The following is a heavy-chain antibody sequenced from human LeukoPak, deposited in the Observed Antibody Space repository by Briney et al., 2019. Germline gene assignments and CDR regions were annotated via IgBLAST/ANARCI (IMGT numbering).Heavy chain of an antibody. CDR2: IGGSGDST. D-gene: IGHD2-2*01. J-gene: IGHJ5*02. CDR1: GFTFSSYA. Sequence: PGGSLRLSCATSGFTFSSYAMTWVRQATGKGLEWVSAIGGSGDSTYYADSVKGRFTISRDNSKNTLYLQMNSLRAEDTAVYYCAKDYFLVPAATGYWFDPWGQGTLVTVSS. V-gene: IGHV3-23*01. CDR3: AKDYFLVPAATGYWFDP.